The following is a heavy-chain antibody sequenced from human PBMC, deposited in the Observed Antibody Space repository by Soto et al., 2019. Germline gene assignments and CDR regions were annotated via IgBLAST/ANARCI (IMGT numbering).Heavy chain of an antibody. CDR2: ISWDGGST. D-gene: IGHD2-21*02. V-gene: IGHV3-43D*04. CDR3: AKAESGNSYYYYGMDV. CDR1: GFTFDDYA. Sequence: GGSLRLSCAASGFTFDDYAMHWVRQAPGKGLEWVSLISWDGGSTYYADSVKGRFTISRDNSKNSLYLQMNSLRAEDTALYYCAKAESGNSYYYYGMDVWGQGTTVTVSS. J-gene: IGHJ6*02.